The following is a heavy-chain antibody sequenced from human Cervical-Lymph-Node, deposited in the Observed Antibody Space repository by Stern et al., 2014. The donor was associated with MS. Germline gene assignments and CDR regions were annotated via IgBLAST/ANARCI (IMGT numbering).Heavy chain of an antibody. D-gene: IGHD6-13*01. CDR3: GRGQQSFDP. V-gene: IGHV1-3*04. CDR1: GYTFTSYA. CDR2: INTANGDT. J-gene: IGHJ5*02. Sequence: VQLEESGAEAKKPGASVKVSCKASGYTFTSYAIHWVRQAPGQRLEWMGRINTANGDTYYSEKFQGRVTFTRDTSANTAYMELFSLTSEDTTVYYCGRGQQSFDPWGQGTLVTVSA.